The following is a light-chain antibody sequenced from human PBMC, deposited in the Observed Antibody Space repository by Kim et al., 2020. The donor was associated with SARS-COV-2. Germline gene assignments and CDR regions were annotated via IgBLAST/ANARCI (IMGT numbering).Light chain of an antibody. CDR2: EAS. V-gene: IGKV1D-12*01. CDR3: QQTHSFPLT. J-gene: IGKJ4*01. CDR1: QDISIW. Sequence: SASVGDRVTITCRASQDISIWLGWYQQKPGKAPKVLIYEASNLQSGVPSRFSGSGSGTDFTLTINSLQPEDFATYYCQQTHSFPLTFGGGTKLEI.